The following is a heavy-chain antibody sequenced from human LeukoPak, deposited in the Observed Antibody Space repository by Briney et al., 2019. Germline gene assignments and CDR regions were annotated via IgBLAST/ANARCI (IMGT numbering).Heavy chain of an antibody. CDR2: IYYSGST. V-gene: IGHV4-59*11. Sequence: SETLSLTCTVSGCSISSHYWSWIRQPPGKGLEWIGYIYYSGSTNYNPSLKSRVTISVDTSKNQFSLKLSSVTAADTAVYYCARGGCSSTSCYMVDWFDPWGQGTLVTVSS. D-gene: IGHD2-2*02. CDR3: ARGGCSSTSCYMVDWFDP. CDR1: GCSISSHY. J-gene: IGHJ5*02.